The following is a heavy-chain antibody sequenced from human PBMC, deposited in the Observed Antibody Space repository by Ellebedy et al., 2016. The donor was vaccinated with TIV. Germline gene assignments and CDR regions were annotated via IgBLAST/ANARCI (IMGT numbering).Heavy chain of an antibody. CDR3: ARVKGLGYCTSTSCFYYGMDA. J-gene: IGHJ6*01. D-gene: IGHD2-2*01. V-gene: IGHV4-39*01. CDR2: IYHTGTT. Sequence: SETLSPTXTVSGGSISSSDYCWAWIRHPPGKGPEWIGNIYHTGTTFYNPSLKSRVTISVDTSKNQFSLNLSSVTAADTAVYYCARVKGLGYCTSTSCFYYGMDAWGQGTTVTVSS. CDR1: GGSISSSDYC.